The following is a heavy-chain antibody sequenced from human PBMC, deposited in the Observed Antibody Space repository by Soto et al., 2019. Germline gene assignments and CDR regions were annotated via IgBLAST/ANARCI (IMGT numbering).Heavy chain of an antibody. CDR2: IIPIFGTA. V-gene: IGHV1-69*01. CDR1: GGTFSSYA. J-gene: IGHJ6*02. D-gene: IGHD6-19*01. CDR3: ARAENGEAGTYHYYYGMDV. Sequence: QVQLVQSGAEVKKPGSSVKVSCKASGGTFSSYAISWVRQAPGQGLEWMGGIIPIFGTANYAQKFQGRVTITADESTSTAYMELSSLRSEDTAVYYCARAENGEAGTYHYYYGMDVWGQGTTVTVSS.